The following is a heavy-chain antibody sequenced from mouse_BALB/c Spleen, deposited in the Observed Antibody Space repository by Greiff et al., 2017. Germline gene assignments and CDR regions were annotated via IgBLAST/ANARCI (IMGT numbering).Heavy chain of an antibody. CDR1: GYTFTSYT. D-gene: IGHD6-5*01. CDR2: INPSSGYT. J-gene: IGHJ2*01. Sequence: QVQLQQSAAELARPGASVKMSCKASGYTFTSYTMHWVKQRPGQGLEWIGYINPSSGYTEYNQKFKDKTTLTADKSSSTAYMQLSSLTSEDSAVYYCARKAYPLYYFDYWGQGTTLTVSS. CDR3: ARKAYPLYYFDY. V-gene: IGHV1-4*02.